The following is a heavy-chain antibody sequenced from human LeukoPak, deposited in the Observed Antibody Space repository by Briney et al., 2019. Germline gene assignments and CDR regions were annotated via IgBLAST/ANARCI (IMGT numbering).Heavy chain of an antibody. V-gene: IGHV4-61*02. CDR2: IYTSGST. Sequence: SQTLSLTCTVSGGSISSGSYYWSWIRQPAGKGLEWIGRIYTSGSTNYNPSLKSRVTISVDTSKNQFSLKLSSVTAADTAVYYCARLPFTDYGDYEAYFDYWGQGTLVTVSS. CDR3: ARLPFTDYGDYEAYFDY. CDR1: GGSISSGSYY. J-gene: IGHJ4*02. D-gene: IGHD4-17*01.